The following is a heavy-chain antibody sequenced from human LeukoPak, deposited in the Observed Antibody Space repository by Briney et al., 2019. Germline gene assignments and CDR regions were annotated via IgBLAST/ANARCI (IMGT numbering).Heavy chain of an antibody. J-gene: IGHJ4*02. V-gene: IGHV3-23*01. Sequence: GGSLRLSCAASGFTFSSYGMHWVRQAPGKGLEWVSTISGGGDATYYADSVKGRFTISRDNSKNTLYLQMNSLRVEDTAVYYCARDSSMLRGPLVIYYFDFWGQGTLVTVSS. D-gene: IGHD3-10*01. CDR3: ARDSSMLRGPLVIYYFDF. CDR2: ISGGGDAT. CDR1: GFTFSSYG.